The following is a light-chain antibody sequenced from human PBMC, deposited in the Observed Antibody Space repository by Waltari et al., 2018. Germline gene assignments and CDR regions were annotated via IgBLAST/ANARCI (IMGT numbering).Light chain of an antibody. V-gene: IGKV3-20*01. Sequence: EIVLTQSPGTLSFSPGERATLSCRASQSVGRTLAWYQQRPGQAPRLLMYGASIRAADIPDRFAGSGSGTDFSLTINRLEPEDFAVYYCQHYLRLPVSFGQGTKVEIK. CDR1: QSVGRT. CDR3: QHYLRLPVS. CDR2: GAS. J-gene: IGKJ1*01.